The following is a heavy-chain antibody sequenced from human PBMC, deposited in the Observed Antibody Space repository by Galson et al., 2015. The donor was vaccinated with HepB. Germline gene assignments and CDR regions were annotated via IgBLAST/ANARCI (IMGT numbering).Heavy chain of an antibody. V-gene: IGHV1-18*01. CDR3: AMGALAVGVGGTQNNWFGP. D-gene: IGHD2-15*01. CDR2: ISPYNRNT. Sequence: SVKVSCKASGYTFSTYSITWVRQAPGQGLEWMGWISPYNRNTNYAQKLQGRVTMTTDTSTSTAFMELRSLRSDDTAVYYCAMGALAVGVGGTQNNWFGPWGQGTLVTVSS. CDR1: GYTFSTYS. J-gene: IGHJ5*02.